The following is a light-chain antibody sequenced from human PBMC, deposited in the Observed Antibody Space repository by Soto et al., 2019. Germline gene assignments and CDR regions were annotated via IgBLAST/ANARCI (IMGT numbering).Light chain of an antibody. Sequence: EILLTQSPGTLSLSPGERATRSCRASQSLNRRYLAWYQQKPGQAPRLLIYGTSTRATGIPVRFSGSGSGTDFTLTISSLQPDDFATYYCQHYNSYSEAFGQGTKVDIK. J-gene: IGKJ1*01. CDR2: GTS. CDR3: QHYNSYSEA. CDR1: QSLNRRY. V-gene: IGKV3-20*01.